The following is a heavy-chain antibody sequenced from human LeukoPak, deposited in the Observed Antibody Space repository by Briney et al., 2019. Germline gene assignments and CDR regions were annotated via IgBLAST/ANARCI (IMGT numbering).Heavy chain of an antibody. Sequence: SETLSLTCAVYSGSLSGYYWSWIRQPPGKGLEWIGEIIHSGSTNYNPSLKSRVTICIDTSMNHFSLRLSSVTAADTAVYYCAGGNWGDFWSGYPGYFDYWGQGTLVTVSS. CDR2: IIHSGST. D-gene: IGHD3-3*01. V-gene: IGHV4-34*12. J-gene: IGHJ4*02. CDR1: SGSLSGYY. CDR3: AGGNWGDFWSGYPGYFDY.